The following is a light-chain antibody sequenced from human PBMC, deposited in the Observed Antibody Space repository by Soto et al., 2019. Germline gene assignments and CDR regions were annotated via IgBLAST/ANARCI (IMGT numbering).Light chain of an antibody. CDR3: QQRANWPIT. CDR1: QSVSNY. Sequence: EIVLTQSPATLSLAPGERATLSCRASQSVSNYLVWYQQKAGQAPRLLISDASNRATGIPARFSGSGSGTDFTLTISSLEPEDFAVYYCQQRANWPITFGQGTRLEIK. V-gene: IGKV3-11*01. J-gene: IGKJ5*01. CDR2: DAS.